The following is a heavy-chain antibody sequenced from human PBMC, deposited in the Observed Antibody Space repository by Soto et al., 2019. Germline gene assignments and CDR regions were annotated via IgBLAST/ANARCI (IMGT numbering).Heavy chain of an antibody. CDR1: GFTFSSYE. Sequence: VQLVESGGDLVQPGGSLRLSCAASGFTFSSYEMNWVRQAPGKGLEWVSYISSTGTSLDYADSVKGRFTISRDNAKNSLHLKLNSLRDEDTAVYYCARETHFIDYWGQGTLVRVSA. J-gene: IGHJ4*02. CDR3: ARETHFIDY. CDR2: ISSTGTSL. V-gene: IGHV3-48*03.